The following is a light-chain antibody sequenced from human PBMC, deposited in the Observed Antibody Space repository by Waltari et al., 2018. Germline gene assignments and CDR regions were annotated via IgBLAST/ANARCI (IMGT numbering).Light chain of an antibody. CDR3: QHYDNSPVA. CDR2: KSS. V-gene: IGKV1-5*03. Sequence: DIQMTQSPSTLSASVGDRVSITCRARQSNSIWLAWYQQRSGKAPKLLISKSSSLESGVPSRFSGSGSGTEFTLTITSLHPDDVAAYYCQHYDNSPVAFGQGTKLEIK. CDR1: QSNSIW. J-gene: IGKJ2*01.